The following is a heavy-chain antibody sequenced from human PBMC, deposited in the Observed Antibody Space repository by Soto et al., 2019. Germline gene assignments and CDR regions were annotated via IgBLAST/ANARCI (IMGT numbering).Heavy chain of an antibody. D-gene: IGHD5-12*01. Sequence: QVTLKESGPVLVKPTETLTLTCTVSGFSLSNARMGVSWIRQPPVKSLEWLAHIFSNDEKSYNTSLKSRLTISEDTSKSQVVLTMTNMDLVDTATYYCARYILASPYGMDVWGQGTTVTVSS. CDR1: GFSLSNARMG. CDR2: IFSNDEK. CDR3: ARYILASPYGMDV. J-gene: IGHJ6*02. V-gene: IGHV2-26*01.